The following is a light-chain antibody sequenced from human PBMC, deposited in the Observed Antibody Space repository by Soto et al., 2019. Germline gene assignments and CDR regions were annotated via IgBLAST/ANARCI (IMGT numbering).Light chain of an antibody. CDR1: QSVSSN. CDR3: QQRSSGPT. Sequence: EIVLTQSPATLSLSPGERATLSCRASQSVSSNLAWYQQKLGQAPRLLIYDAFNRATGIPARFSGSGSGTDFTLTISNLEPEDFAVYYCQQRSSGPTFGQGTKLEIK. CDR2: DAF. V-gene: IGKV3-11*01. J-gene: IGKJ2*01.